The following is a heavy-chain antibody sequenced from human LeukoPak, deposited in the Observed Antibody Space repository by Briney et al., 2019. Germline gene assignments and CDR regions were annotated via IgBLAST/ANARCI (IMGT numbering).Heavy chain of an antibody. CDR1: GYSFTSYW. D-gene: IGHD6-19*01. V-gene: IGHV5-10-1*01. CDR2: IDPSDSYT. CDR3: ARKDIAVAGDAFDI. Sequence: GESLKISCQGSGYSFTSYWISWVRQLPGKGLEWMGRIDPSDSYTNYSPSFQGHVTISADKSISTAYLQWSSLKASDTAMYYCARKDIAVAGDAFDIWGQGTMVTVSS. J-gene: IGHJ3*02.